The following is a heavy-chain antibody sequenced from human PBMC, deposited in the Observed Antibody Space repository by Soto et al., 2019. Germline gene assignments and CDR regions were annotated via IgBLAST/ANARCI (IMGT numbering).Heavy chain of an antibody. J-gene: IGHJ6*02. V-gene: IGHV1-46*01. D-gene: IGHD3-3*01. CDR2: INPSGGST. Sequence: EASVKVSCKASGYTFTSYYMHWVRQAPGQGLEWMGIINPSGGSTSYAQKFQGRVTMTRDTSTSTVYMELSSLRSEDTAVYYCARDLPDQGGLYYDFWSGYSDFEEKYYYYYGMDVWGQGTTVTVSS. CDR3: ARDLPDQGGLYYDFWSGYSDFEEKYYYYYGMDV. CDR1: GYTFTSYY.